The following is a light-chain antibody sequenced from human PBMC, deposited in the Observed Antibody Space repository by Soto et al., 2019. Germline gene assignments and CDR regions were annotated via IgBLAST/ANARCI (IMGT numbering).Light chain of an antibody. CDR1: AGAVTSGHY. CDR3: SLSYNDRQF. V-gene: IGLV7-46*01. Sequence: QALVTQEPSLTVSPGGTVTLTCGSSAGAVTSGHYPYWFQQKPGQAPRTLIYDTNIKHSWTPARFSGSLLGDKAALTLSGAQPEDEAEYYCSLSYNDRQFFGSGTKVTVL. J-gene: IGLJ1*01. CDR2: DTN.